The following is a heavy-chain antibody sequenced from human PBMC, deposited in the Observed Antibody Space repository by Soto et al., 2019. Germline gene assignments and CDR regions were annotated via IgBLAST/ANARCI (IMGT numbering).Heavy chain of an antibody. J-gene: IGHJ5*02. Sequence: QAHLVQSGPEVKKPGASVKVSCKASGYNFSTYGINWVRQAPGQGLEWMGWINAYNGNRNYAQKFQSRVTMTTDTSTTTAYMELTSLRSDDTALYYCARDPLKQQMGWFDPWGQGTLVTVS. CDR1: GYNFSTYG. V-gene: IGHV1-18*01. CDR2: INAYNGNR. D-gene: IGHD6-13*01. CDR3: ARDPLKQQMGWFDP.